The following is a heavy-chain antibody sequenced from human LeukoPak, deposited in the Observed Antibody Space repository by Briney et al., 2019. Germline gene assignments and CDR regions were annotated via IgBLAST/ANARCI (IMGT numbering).Heavy chain of an antibody. D-gene: IGHD3-22*01. CDR1: GFTFSSYG. V-gene: IGHV3-23*01. Sequence: GGSLRLSCAASGFTFSSYGMSWVRQAPGKGLEWVSAISGSGGSTYYADSVKGRFTISRDNSKNTLYLQMNSLRAEDTAVYYCAGRDYYDSSGYFRDDAFDIWGQGTMVTVSS. J-gene: IGHJ3*02. CDR3: AGRDYYDSSGYFRDDAFDI. CDR2: ISGSGGST.